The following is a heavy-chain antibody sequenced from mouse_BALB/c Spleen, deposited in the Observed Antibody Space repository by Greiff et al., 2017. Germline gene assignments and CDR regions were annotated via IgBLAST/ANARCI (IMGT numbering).Heavy chain of an antibody. J-gene: IGHJ3*01. CDR1: GFTFSSYY. CDR3: ARHGYDEGFAY. V-gene: IGHV5-6-2*01. Sequence: DVMLVESGGGLVKLGGSLKLSCAASGFTFSSYYMSWVRQTPEKRLELVAAINSNGGSTYYPDTVKGRFTISRDNAKNTLYLQMSSLKSEDTALYYCARHGYDEGFAYWGQGTLVTVSA. D-gene: IGHD2-2*01. CDR2: INSNGGST.